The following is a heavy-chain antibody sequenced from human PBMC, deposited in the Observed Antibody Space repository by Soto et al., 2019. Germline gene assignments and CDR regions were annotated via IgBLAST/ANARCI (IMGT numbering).Heavy chain of an antibody. CDR3: ARDFTVGHVAKEYYYYYGMDV. Sequence: QVQLQESGPGLVKPSQTLSLTCTVSGGSISSGGYYWSWIRQHPGKGLEWIGYIYYSGSTYYNPSLKSRVTISVDTSKNQFSLKLSSVTAADTAVYYCARDFTVGHVAKEYYYYYGMDVWGQGTTVTVSS. CDR1: GGSISSGGYY. CDR2: IYYSGST. J-gene: IGHJ6*02. V-gene: IGHV4-31*03.